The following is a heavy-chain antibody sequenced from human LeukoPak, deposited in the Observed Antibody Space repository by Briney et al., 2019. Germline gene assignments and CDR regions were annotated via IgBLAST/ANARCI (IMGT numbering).Heavy chain of an antibody. D-gene: IGHD5-24*01. CDR3: ARSENYIPEDWFDP. V-gene: IGHV4-34*01. CDR2: INHSGST. J-gene: IGHJ5*02. Sequence: PSETLSLTCAVYGGSFSGYYWSWIRQPPGKGLEWIGEINHSGSTKYNPSLKSRVTISVDTSKNQFSLKLSSVTAADTAVYYCARSENYIPEDWFDPWGQGTLVTVSS. CDR1: GGSFSGYY.